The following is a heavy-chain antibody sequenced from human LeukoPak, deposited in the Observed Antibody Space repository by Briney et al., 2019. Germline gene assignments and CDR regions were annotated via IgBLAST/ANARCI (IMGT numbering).Heavy chain of an antibody. CDR1: GGSISSSSYY. CDR2: IYYSGST. J-gene: IGHJ5*02. V-gene: IGHV4-39*07. CDR3: ARDPLNYEYVWGSYRENCFDP. D-gene: IGHD3-16*02. Sequence: SETLSLTCTVSGGSISSSSYYWGWIRQPPGKGLEWIGCIYYSGSTYYNPSLKSPVPIPVATPKNQFSLKLSSVTAADTAVYYCARDPLNYEYVWGSYRENCFDPWGQGTLVTVSS.